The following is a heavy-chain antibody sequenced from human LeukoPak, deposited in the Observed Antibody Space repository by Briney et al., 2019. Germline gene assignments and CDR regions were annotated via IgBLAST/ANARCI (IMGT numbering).Heavy chain of an antibody. D-gene: IGHD6-13*01. V-gene: IGHV3-64D*06. Sequence: GGSLRLSCSASGFNFSSYAMYWVRQAPGKGLEYVSAISSNGGSTYYADSVKGRFTISRDNSKNTLYLQMSSLRAEDTAVYYCVKDYSSSWYYFDYWGQGTLVTVSS. J-gene: IGHJ4*02. CDR2: ISSNGGST. CDR3: VKDYSSSWYYFDY. CDR1: GFNFSSYA.